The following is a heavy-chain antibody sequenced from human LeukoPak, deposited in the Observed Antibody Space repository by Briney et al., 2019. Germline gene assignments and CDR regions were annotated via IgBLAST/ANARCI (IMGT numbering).Heavy chain of an antibody. V-gene: IGHV4-59*01. CDR1: GGSISSYY. D-gene: IGHD4-11*01. CDR2: IFYSGST. Sequence: PSETLSLTCIVSGGSISSYYWSWLRQPPGKGLEWIGHIFYSGSTNYNPFLDCRVTISVDTSKNQLSLKLNSVTAADTAVYYCARGGPTVTAFASFDYWGQGTLVTVSS. CDR3: ARGGPTVTAFASFDY. J-gene: IGHJ4*02.